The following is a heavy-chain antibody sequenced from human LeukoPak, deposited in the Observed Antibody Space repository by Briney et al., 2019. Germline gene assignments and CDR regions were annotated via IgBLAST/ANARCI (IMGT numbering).Heavy chain of an antibody. J-gene: IGHJ4*02. Sequence: GGSLRLSCAASGFTFTSYSMNWVRQAPGKGLEWVSPISVGGGSTYYADSVKGRFTISRDNSKNTLYLQVNSLRAEDTAVYYCAKDPPHTFIQVWTSGDLRFDYWGQGTLVTVSS. CDR3: AKDPPHTFIQVWTSGDLRFDY. V-gene: IGHV3-23*01. D-gene: IGHD5-18*01. CDR1: GFTFTSYS. CDR2: ISVGGGST.